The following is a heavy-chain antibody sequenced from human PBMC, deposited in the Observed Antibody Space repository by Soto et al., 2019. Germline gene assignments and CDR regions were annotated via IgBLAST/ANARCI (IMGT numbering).Heavy chain of an antibody. D-gene: IGHD2-8*02. V-gene: IGHV5-10-1*01. Sequence: PGESLKISCKGSGYSFAGYWITWVRQRPGKGLEWLGRIDPSDSATNYSPSFRGHVTISGDRSISTVYLQWSSLQASDTAVYYCARQMSNSDTGHHVYYFDFWSQGTLVTVSS. CDR1: GYSFAGYW. CDR2: IDPSDSAT. CDR3: ARQMSNSDTGHHVYYFDF. J-gene: IGHJ4*02.